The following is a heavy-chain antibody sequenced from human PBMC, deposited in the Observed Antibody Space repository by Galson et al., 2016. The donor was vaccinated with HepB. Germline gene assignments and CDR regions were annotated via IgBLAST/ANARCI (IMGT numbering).Heavy chain of an antibody. D-gene: IGHD3-22*01. CDR3: TRDASPACYYDASGWLPYDY. Sequence: SLRLSCAGSGFTFSDYSINWFRQAPGKGLEWVAFIRSETYGGTIDYAASVRGRFTISRDDSKNVAYLQMGSLQYEDTGLYYCTRDASPACYYDASGWLPYDYWGQGILVTVSS. CDR2: IRSETYGGTI. J-gene: IGHJ4*02. CDR1: GFTFSDYS. V-gene: IGHV3-49*03.